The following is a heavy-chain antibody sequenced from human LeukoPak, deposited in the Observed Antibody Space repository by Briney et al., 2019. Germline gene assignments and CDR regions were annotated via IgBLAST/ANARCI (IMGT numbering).Heavy chain of an antibody. CDR3: ARDNQPPRYLIAVAGDDAFDI. V-gene: IGHV4-39*07. CDR1: DGSISSSTYY. CDR2: IHYSGST. Sequence: SETLSLTCIVSDGSISSSTYYWGWIRQPPGKGLEWIGSIHYSGSTNYNPSLKSRVTISVDTSKNQFSLKLSSVTAADTAVYYCARDNQPPRYLIAVAGDDAFDIWGQGTMVTVSS. D-gene: IGHD6-19*01. J-gene: IGHJ3*02.